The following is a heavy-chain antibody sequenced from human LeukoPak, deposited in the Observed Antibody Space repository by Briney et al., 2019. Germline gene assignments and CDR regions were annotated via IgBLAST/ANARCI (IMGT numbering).Heavy chain of an antibody. J-gene: IGHJ1*01. CDR2: IKSDGRT. CDR1: GFTFSNYW. D-gene: IGHD3-22*01. V-gene: IGHV3-74*01. Sequence: GGSLRLSCAAAGFTFSNYWMHWVRHAPGKGLVWVSRIKSDGRTNYADSVKGRFTISRDNAKNAVSLQMNSLRAEDTGVYYCARAPSEIGGYYPEYFRHWGQGTLVTVSS. CDR3: ARAPSEIGGYYPEYFRH.